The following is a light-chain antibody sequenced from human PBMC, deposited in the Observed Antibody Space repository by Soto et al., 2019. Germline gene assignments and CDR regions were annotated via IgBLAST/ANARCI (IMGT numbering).Light chain of an antibody. J-gene: IGKJ2*01. CDR3: QQRSNWHPGT. CDR1: QSVSYY. CDR2: DSS. V-gene: IGKV3-11*01. Sequence: EIVLTQSPVTLSLSPGERATLSCRASQSVSYYLAWYQQKPGQAPRLLIYDSSNRATGIPGRFSGSGSGTDFTLTISSLEPEDFAVYYCQQRSNWHPGTFGQGNKLETK.